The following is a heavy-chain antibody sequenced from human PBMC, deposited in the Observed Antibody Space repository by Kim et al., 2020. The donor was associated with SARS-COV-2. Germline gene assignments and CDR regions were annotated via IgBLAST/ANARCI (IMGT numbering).Heavy chain of an antibody. CDR2: ISSSSSYI. Sequence: GGSLRLSCAASGFTFSSYSMNWVRQAPGKGLEWVSSISSSSSYIYYADSVKGRFTISRDNAKNSLYLQMNSLRAEDTAVYYCAREYSGYDYGAGSPYYYYGMDVWGQGTTVTVSS. V-gene: IGHV3-21*01. D-gene: IGHD5-12*01. CDR1: GFTFSSYS. J-gene: IGHJ6*02. CDR3: AREYSGYDYGAGSPYYYYGMDV.